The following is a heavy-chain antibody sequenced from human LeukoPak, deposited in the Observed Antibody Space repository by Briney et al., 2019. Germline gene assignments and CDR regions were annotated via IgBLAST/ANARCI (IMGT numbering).Heavy chain of an antibody. V-gene: IGHV3-20*04. Sequence: RPGGSLRLSCAASGFTFDDYGMSWVRQAPGKGLEWVSGINWNGGSTGYADSVKGRFTISRDNAKNSLYLQMNSLRAEDTALYYCARRAMRLGDLSLKGTFDYWGQGTLVTVSS. D-gene: IGHD3-16*02. J-gene: IGHJ4*02. CDR1: GFTFDDYG. CDR3: ARRAMRLGDLSLKGTFDY. CDR2: INWNGGST.